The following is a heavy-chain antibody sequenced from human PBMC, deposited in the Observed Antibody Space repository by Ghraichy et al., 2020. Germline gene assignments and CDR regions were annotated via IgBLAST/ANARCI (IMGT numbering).Heavy chain of an antibody. J-gene: IGHJ4*02. D-gene: IGHD4/OR15-4a*01. CDR2: IYYSGST. CDR1: GGSISSYY. V-gene: IGHV4-59*01. Sequence: SQTLSLTCTVSGGSISSYYWSWIRQPPGKGLEWIGHIYYSGSTKYNPSLKSRVTISVDTSKNQFSLKLSSVTAADTAVYYCARANGAKNDYWGQGTLVTVSS. CDR3: ARANGAKNDY.